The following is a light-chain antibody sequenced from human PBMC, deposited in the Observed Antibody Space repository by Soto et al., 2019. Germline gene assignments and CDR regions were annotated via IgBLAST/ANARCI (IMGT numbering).Light chain of an antibody. CDR1: QSVSSY. Sequence: EIVLTQSPATLSLSPGERATLSCRASQSVSSYLAWYQQKPGQAPRLLIYDASNRATGIPARFSGSGSGTDFTRTISSVEPEDFPIYYCQQRSNWRPFTFCPGNKVDIK. J-gene: IGKJ3*01. CDR3: QQRSNWRPFT. V-gene: IGKV3-11*01. CDR2: DAS.